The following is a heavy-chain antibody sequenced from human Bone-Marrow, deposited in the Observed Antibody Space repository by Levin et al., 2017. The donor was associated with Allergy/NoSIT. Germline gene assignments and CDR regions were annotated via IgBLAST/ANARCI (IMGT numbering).Heavy chain of an antibody. Sequence: SQTLSLTCTVSGGSISSSSYYWGWIRQPPGKGLEWIGSIYYSGSTYYNPSLKSRVTISVDTSKNQFSLKLSSVTAADTAVYYCARRLGIMITFGGVIVPFVGFDYWGQGTLVTVSS. CDR3: ARRLGIMITFGGVIVPFVGFDY. V-gene: IGHV4-39*01. CDR2: IYYSGST. J-gene: IGHJ4*02. D-gene: IGHD3-16*02. CDR1: GGSISSSSYY.